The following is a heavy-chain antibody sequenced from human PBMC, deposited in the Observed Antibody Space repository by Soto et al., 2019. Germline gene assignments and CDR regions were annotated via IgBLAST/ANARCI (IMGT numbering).Heavy chain of an antibody. J-gene: IGHJ4*02. D-gene: IGHD6-19*01. CDR3: ARGTWLVY. CDR2: INHSGST. Sequence: QVQLQQWGAGLLTPSETLSLTSAVYGGSFSGYYWSWIRQPPGKGLEWIGEINHSGSTNYNPSLKSRVTISVDTSKSHFSLKLSSVTAADTAVDYCARGTWLVYCGQGPLVTVSS. V-gene: IGHV4-34*01. CDR1: GGSFSGYY.